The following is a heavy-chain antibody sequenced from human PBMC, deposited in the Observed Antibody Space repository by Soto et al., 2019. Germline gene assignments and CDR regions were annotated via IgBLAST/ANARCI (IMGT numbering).Heavy chain of an antibody. Sequence: GGSLRLSCAASGFTFSGYSVDWVRQAPGKGLEWVSYISSGSKTIYYAESVKGRFTVSRDNARNSQYLQMNSLRDEDTAVYYCAREDILGVRSFDYWGQGTLVTVSS. CDR1: GFTFSGYS. CDR3: AREDILGVRSFDY. D-gene: IGHD3-9*01. CDR2: ISSGSKTI. J-gene: IGHJ4*02. V-gene: IGHV3-48*02.